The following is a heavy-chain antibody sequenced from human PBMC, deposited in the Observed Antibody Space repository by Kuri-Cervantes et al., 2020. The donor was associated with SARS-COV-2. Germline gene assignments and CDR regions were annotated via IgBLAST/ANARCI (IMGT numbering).Heavy chain of an antibody. CDR1: GFPFISYA. CDR2: MSYVGSNK. J-gene: IGHJ4*02. CDR3: ARDRIGVYDS. V-gene: IGHV3-30-3*01. D-gene: IGHD5/OR15-5a*01. Sequence: GGSLRLSCAVSGFPFISYAMHWVRQAPGKGLEWVAVMSYVGSNKYFAESVKGRFTISRDNSKNTLYLQMSSLRAEDTAMYYCARDRIGVYDSWGQGTLVTVSS.